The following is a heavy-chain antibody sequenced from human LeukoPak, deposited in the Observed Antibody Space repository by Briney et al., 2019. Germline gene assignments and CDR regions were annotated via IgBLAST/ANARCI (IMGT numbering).Heavy chain of an antibody. CDR2: ISSSSSYI. CDR3: ARVRSCSGGSCYPHTYYYYYGMDV. Sequence: GSLRLSCAASGXTFSSYSMNWVRQAPGKGLEWVSSISSSSSYIYYADSVKGRFTISRDNAKNSLYLQMNSLRAEDTAVFYCARVRSCSGGSCYPHTYYYYYGMDVWGQGTTVTVSS. CDR1: GXTFSSYS. V-gene: IGHV3-21*01. J-gene: IGHJ6*02. D-gene: IGHD2-15*01.